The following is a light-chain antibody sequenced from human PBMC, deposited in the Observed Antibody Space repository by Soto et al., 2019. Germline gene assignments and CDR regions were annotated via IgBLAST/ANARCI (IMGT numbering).Light chain of an antibody. CDR1: QSVSTY. CDR3: QQYGSSSIT. CDR2: DAS. Sequence: EIVLTQSPATLSFSPGERATLSCRASQSVSTYLAWYQQKPGQVPRLLIYDASTRATGIPARFSGSGSGTDFTLTISRLEPEDFAVYYCQQYGSSSITFGQGTRLEIK. J-gene: IGKJ5*01. V-gene: IGKV3-20*01.